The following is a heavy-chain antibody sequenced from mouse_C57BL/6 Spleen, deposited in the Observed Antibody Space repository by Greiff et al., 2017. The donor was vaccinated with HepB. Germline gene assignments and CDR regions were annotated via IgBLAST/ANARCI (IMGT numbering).Heavy chain of an antibody. J-gene: IGHJ2*01. V-gene: IGHV1-18*01. CDR2: INPNNGGT. D-gene: IGHD2-10*02. CDR1: GYTFTDYN. CDR3: AREVCRRGGVFDY. Sequence: EVQLQQSGPELVKPGASVKIPCKASGYTFTDYNMDWVKQSHGKSLEWIGDINPNNGGTIYNQKFKGKATLTVDKSSSTAYMELRSLTSEETAVYYCAREVCRRGGVFDYWGQGTTLTVSS.